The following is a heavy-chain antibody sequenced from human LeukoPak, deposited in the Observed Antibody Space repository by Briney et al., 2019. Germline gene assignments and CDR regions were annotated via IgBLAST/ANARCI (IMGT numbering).Heavy chain of an antibody. D-gene: IGHD3-3*01. CDR3: ARALRFLEWFDY. CDR1: GGSISSGDYY. CDR2: IYYSGST. V-gene: IGHV4-30-4*08. J-gene: IGHJ5*01. Sequence: SETLSLTCTVSGGSISSGDYYWSWIRQPPGKGLEWIGYIYYSGSTYYNPSLKSRVTISVDTSKNQFSLKLSSVTAADTAVYYCARALRFLEWFDYWGQGTLVTVSS.